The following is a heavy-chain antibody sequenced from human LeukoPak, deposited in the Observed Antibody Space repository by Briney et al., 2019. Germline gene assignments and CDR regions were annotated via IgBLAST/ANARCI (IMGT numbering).Heavy chain of an antibody. Sequence: SVKVSCKASGGTFSSYAISWVRQAPGQGLKWMGGIIPILGIANYAQKFQGRVTITADKSTSTAYMELSSLRSEDTAVYYCARDQGDGYNWAAFDIWGQGTMVTVSS. D-gene: IGHD5-24*01. V-gene: IGHV1-69*10. J-gene: IGHJ3*02. CDR1: GGTFSSYA. CDR3: ARDQGDGYNWAAFDI. CDR2: IIPILGIA.